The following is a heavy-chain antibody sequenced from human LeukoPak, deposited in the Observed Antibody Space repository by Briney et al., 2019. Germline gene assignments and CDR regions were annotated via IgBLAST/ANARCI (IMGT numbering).Heavy chain of an antibody. CDR2: ISYDGSNK. CDR3: RSGSQTLTDAFDI. J-gene: IGHJ3*02. V-gene: IGHV3-30-3*01. Sequence: PGGSLRLSCAASGFTFSSYAMHWVRQAPGKGLEWVAVISYDGSNKYYAGSVKGRFTISRDNSKNTLYLQMNSLRAEDTAVYYCRSGSQTLTDAFDIWGQGTMVTVSS. D-gene: IGHD1-26*01. CDR1: GFTFSSYA.